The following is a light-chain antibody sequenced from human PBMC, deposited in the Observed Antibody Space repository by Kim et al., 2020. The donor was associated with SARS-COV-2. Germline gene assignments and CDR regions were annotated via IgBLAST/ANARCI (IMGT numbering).Light chain of an antibody. CDR2: AAS. V-gene: IGKV1-12*01. J-gene: IGKJ5*01. Sequence: ASGGDSVTITWRASQGVAGWLAWYQQKPGKAPKLLIYAASNLHSGVPSRFSGSGSGTDFTLTISSLQPEDFATYYCQQANSFPITFGQGTRLEIK. CDR1: QGVAGW. CDR3: QQANSFPIT.